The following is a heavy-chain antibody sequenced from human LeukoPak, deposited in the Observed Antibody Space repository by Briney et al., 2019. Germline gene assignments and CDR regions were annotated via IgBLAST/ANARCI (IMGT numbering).Heavy chain of an antibody. CDR2: ISSSSSYI. Sequence: PGGSLRLSCAASGFTVSSNYMSWVRQAPGKGLEWVSSISSSSSYIYYADSVKGRFTISRDNAKNSLYLQMNSLRAEDTAVYYCARVTYGSLDYWGQGTLVTVSS. CDR1: GFTVSSNY. CDR3: ARVTYGSLDY. V-gene: IGHV3-21*01. J-gene: IGHJ4*02. D-gene: IGHD2/OR15-2a*01.